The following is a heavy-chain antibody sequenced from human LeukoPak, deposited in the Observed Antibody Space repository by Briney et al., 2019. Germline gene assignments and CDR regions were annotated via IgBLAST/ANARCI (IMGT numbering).Heavy chain of an antibody. CDR2: IFHTGST. D-gene: IGHD6-13*01. CDR1: GDSISSGNY. V-gene: IGHV4-38-2*02. CDR3: ARDRPGGSSLDY. J-gene: IGHJ4*02. Sequence: SETLSLTCTVSGDSISSGNYWGWIRQPPGKGLEWIGSIFHTGSTYFNLSLKSRVTISVDTSKNQFSLRLSSVTAADTAVYYCARDRPGGSSLDYWGQGTLVTVSS.